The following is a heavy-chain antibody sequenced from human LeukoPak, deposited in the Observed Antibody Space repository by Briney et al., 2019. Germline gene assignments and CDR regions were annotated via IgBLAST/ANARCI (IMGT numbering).Heavy chain of an antibody. CDR2: ISGSGGST. Sequence: GGSLRLSCAASGFTFSRYAMSWVRQAPGKGLEWVSAISGSGGSTYYADSVKGRFTISRDNSKNTLYLQMNSLRAEDTAVYYCAKDTNLSGWFGEGDYWGQGTLVTVSS. D-gene: IGHD3-10*01. CDR3: AKDTNLSGWFGEGDY. J-gene: IGHJ4*02. V-gene: IGHV3-23*01. CDR1: GFTFSRYA.